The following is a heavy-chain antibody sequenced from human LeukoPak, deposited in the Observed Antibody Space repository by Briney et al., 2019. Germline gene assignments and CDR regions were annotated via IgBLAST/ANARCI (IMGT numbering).Heavy chain of an antibody. CDR2: ITSGSSHI. Sequence: GGSLRLSCAASGFSFNSYSMNWVRQAPRKELEWVSSITSGSSHIYYADSMKGRFTISRDNAKKSVYLQMDSLRTEDTAVYYCARGVSGAAYFNYFMDAWGKGTTVTVSS. CDR3: ARGVSGAAYFNYFMDA. D-gene: IGHD2-8*01. V-gene: IGHV3-21*01. J-gene: IGHJ6*03. CDR1: GFSFNSYS.